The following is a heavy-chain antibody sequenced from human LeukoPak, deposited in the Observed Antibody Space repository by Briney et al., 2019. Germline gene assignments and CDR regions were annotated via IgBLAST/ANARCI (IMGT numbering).Heavy chain of an antibody. CDR1: GFTFINAW. V-gene: IGHV3-15*01. CDR3: STDGVGVEGATYDN. D-gene: IGHD1-26*01. J-gene: IGHJ4*02. CDR2: IKAKAHGGTI. Sequence: GGSLRLSCAASGFTFINAWMAWVRQAPGKGLEWVGRIKAKAHGGTIEYAAPVKGRFTISRDDSKNTLYLQMNSLKTEDTAVYYCSTDGVGVEGATYDNWGQGTLVSVSS.